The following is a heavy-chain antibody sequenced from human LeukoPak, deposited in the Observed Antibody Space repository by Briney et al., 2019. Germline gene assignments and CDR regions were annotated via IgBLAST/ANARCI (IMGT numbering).Heavy chain of an antibody. V-gene: IGHV3-66*02. J-gene: IGHJ4*02. CDR3: ARSWDERLNFDY. Sequence: GRSLRLSCAASGFTVSARYMNWVRQAPGKGLEWLSVIHSGGTTDYTDSVRGRFTISRDNSKNILYLQMNSLTTEDTAVYYCARSWDERLNFDYWGQGTLVTVSS. CDR1: GFTVSARY. CDR2: IHSGGTT. D-gene: IGHD1-1*01.